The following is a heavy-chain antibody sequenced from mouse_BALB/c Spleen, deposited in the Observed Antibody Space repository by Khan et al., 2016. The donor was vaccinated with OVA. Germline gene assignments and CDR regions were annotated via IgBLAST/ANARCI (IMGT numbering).Heavy chain of an antibody. V-gene: IGHV2-2*02. CDR2: IWSGGST. CDR3: ARGGLPCTY. J-gene: IGHJ3*01. D-gene: IGHD2-13*01. CDR1: GFSLSSYG. Sequence: QVQLKQSGPGLVQPSQSLSITCTVSGFSLSSYGVHWVRQSPGKGLEWVGVIWSGGSTDFNAAFISRLSISKDNSKSQVFFKMNSLQTNDSAIYYCARGGLPCTYWGQGTLVTVSA.